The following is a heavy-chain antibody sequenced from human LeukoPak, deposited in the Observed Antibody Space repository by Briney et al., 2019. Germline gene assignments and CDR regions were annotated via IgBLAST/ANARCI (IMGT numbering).Heavy chain of an antibody. CDR3: AKVKFARVAAAENWFDP. J-gene: IGHJ5*02. CDR1: GFTFSSYA. Sequence: GGSLRPSCAASGFTFSSYAMSWVRQAPGKGLEWVSAISGSGGSTYYADSVKGRFTISRDNSKNTLYLQMNSPRAEDTAVYYCAKVKFARVAAAENWFDPWGQGTLVTVSS. D-gene: IGHD6-13*01. V-gene: IGHV3-23*01. CDR2: ISGSGGST.